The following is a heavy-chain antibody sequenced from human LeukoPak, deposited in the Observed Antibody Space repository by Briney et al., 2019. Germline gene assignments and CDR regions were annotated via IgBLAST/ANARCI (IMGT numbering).Heavy chain of an antibody. CDR2: ISSGGTT. D-gene: IGHD3-16*01. Sequence: GGSLRLSCAGSGFTLSSYAMSWVRQAPGKGLEWVSLISSGGTTYYADSVKGRFIISRDNSKNTLSLQMNSLGAEDTAVYYCAKDRGDTSGHELFDYRGQGTLVTVSS. CDR1: GFTLSSYA. V-gene: IGHV3-23*01. J-gene: IGHJ4*02. CDR3: AKDRGDTSGHELFDY.